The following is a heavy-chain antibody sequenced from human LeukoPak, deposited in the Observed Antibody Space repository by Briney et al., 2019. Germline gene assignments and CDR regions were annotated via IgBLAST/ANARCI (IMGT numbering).Heavy chain of an antibody. D-gene: IGHD1-26*01. CDR2: IYYSGST. Sequence: SETLSLTCTVSGGTISSGGYYWSWIRQPPGKGLEWIGYIYYSGSTNYNPSLKSRVTISVDTSKNQFSLKLSSVTAADTAVYYCARDDSGSYRWDFYYYGMDVWGQGTTVTVSS. V-gene: IGHV4-61*08. CDR3: ARDDSGSYRWDFYYYGMDV. J-gene: IGHJ6*02. CDR1: GGTISSGGYY.